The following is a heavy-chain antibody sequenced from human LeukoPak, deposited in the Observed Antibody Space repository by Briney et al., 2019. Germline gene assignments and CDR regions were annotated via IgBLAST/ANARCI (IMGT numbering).Heavy chain of an antibody. D-gene: IGHD4-17*01. CDR1: GGSSVSSGGYY. CDR3: VREGEYGEDYY. V-gene: IGHV4-31*03. CDR2: FYHRA. Sequence: SETLSLTCTVSGGSSVSSGGYYWTWIRQHPEKGLEWIGYFYHRASYNPSLKGRVTISIDTSKNQFSLRPTSVTAADTALYYCVREGEYGEDYYWGQGIQVIVSA. J-gene: IGHJ4*02.